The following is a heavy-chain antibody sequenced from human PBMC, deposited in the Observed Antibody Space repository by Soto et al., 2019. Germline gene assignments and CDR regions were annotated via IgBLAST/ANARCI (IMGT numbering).Heavy chain of an antibody. J-gene: IGHJ4*02. CDR1: GFTFSSYA. Sequence: GGSLRLSCAASGFTFSSYAMSWVRQAPGKGLEWVSAISGSGGSTYYADSVKGRFTISRDNSKNTLYLQMNSLRAEDTAVYYCAKDASAYCGGDCYCFDYWGQGTLVTVSS. CDR3: AKDASAYCGGDCYCFDY. CDR2: ISGSGGST. D-gene: IGHD2-21*02. V-gene: IGHV3-23*01.